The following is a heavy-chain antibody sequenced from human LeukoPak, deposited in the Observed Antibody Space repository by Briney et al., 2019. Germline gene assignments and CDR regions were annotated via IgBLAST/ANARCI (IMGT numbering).Heavy chain of an antibody. D-gene: IGHD3-9*01. V-gene: IGHV1-18*01. Sequence: GASVKVSCKASGYTFTSYGISWVRQAPGQGLEWMGWISAYNGNTNYAQKLQGRVTMTTDTSTSTAYMELRSLRSDDTAVYYCARGDPKTTYYDILTGWNPQFGAFDIWGQGTMVTVSS. CDR2: ISAYNGNT. CDR3: ARGDPKTTYYDILTGWNPQFGAFDI. J-gene: IGHJ3*02. CDR1: GYTFTSYG.